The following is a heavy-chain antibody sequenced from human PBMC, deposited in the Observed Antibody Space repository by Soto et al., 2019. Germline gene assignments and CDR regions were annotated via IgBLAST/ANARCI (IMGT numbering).Heavy chain of an antibody. Sequence: QVQLVQSGAEVKNPGASVKVSCKASGYSFTRYGIGWARQAPGQGLEWMGWINAYNGNRNYAQNLQGRLTLTTDTSTTTAYMELRSLRSNDTAIYYCAMVDVYVTPSPQDVWGQGTTVTVSS. J-gene: IGHJ6*02. CDR3: AMVDVYVTPSPQDV. D-gene: IGHD3-16*01. CDR2: INAYNGNR. CDR1: GYSFTRYG. V-gene: IGHV1-18*01.